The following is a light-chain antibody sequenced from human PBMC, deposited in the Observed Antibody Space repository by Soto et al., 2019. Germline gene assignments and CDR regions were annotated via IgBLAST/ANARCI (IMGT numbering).Light chain of an antibody. CDR3: QQYDNLPPFT. Sequence: DIQMTQSPSSLSASVGDRVTITCQASQDISNYLNWYQQKPGKAPKLLIYDASNLETGVPSRFSGSGSGTDFTFTISSLPPEDIATYYCQQYDNLPPFTFGPGTKVDI. V-gene: IGKV1-33*01. CDR2: DAS. J-gene: IGKJ3*01. CDR1: QDISNY.